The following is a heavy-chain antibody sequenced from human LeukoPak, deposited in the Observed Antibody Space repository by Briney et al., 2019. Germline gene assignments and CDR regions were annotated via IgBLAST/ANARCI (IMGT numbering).Heavy chain of an antibody. D-gene: IGHD1-1*01. CDR3: ARDHNWVVDY. J-gene: IGHJ4*02. CDR1: GYTFTSYG. CDR2: ISTYNGDT. Sequence: ASVKVSCKASGYTFTSYGIRWVRQAPGQGLEWMGWISTYNGDTNYAQKLQGRVTMTTDTSTSTAYMGLRSLRSDDTAVYYCARDHNWVVDYWGQGTPVTVSS. V-gene: IGHV1-18*01.